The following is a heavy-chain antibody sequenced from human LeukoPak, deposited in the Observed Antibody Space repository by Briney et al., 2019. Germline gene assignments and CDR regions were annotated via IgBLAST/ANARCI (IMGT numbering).Heavy chain of an antibody. CDR2: ISSSSSYI. Sequence: TGGSLRLSCAASGFTFSSYEMNWVRQAPGKGLEWVSSISSSSSYIYYADSVKGRFTISRDNAKNSLYLQMNSLRAEDTAVYYCARGRHYDFSYYFDYWGQGTLVTVSS. D-gene: IGHD3-3*01. CDR3: ARGRHYDFSYYFDY. V-gene: IGHV3-21*01. CDR1: GFTFSSYE. J-gene: IGHJ4*02.